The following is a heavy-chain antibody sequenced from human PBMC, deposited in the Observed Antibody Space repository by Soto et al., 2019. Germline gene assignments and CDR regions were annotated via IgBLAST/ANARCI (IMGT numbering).Heavy chain of an antibody. V-gene: IGHV4-39*01. D-gene: IGHD1-7*01. CDR2: IYYSGST. J-gene: IGHJ6*03. CDR3: ARHGGSGTTFYYYYYYMDV. CDR1: GGSISSRSYY. Sequence: SETLSLTCTVSGGSISSRSYYWGWIRQTPGKGLEWIGSIYYSGSTYYNPSLKSRVTISVDTSKNQFSLKLSSVTAADTAVYYCARHGGSGTTFYYYYYYMDVWGKGTTVTVSS.